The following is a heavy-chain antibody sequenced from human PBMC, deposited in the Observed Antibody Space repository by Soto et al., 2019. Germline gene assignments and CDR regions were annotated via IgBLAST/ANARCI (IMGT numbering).Heavy chain of an antibody. CDR3: AREWRDYYFDY. Sequence: PSETLSLTCTVSRGSVTSCSYYWRWLRQHPGKGLEWIGYIYYSGSTYYNPSLKSRVTISVDTSKNQFSLKLSSVTAADTAVYYCAREWRDYYFDYWGQGTLVTVSS. CDR1: RGSVTSCSYY. V-gene: IGHV4-31*03. CDR2: IYYSGST. J-gene: IGHJ4*02.